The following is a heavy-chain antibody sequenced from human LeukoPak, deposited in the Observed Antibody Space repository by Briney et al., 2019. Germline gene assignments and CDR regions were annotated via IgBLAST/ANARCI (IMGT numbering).Heavy chain of an antibody. V-gene: IGHV3-48*04. CDR1: GFTFRSYS. CDR2: IIGSSSII. D-gene: IGHD1-26*01. J-gene: IGHJ3*01. Sequence: GGSLRLSCAVSGFTFRSYSMNWVRQAPGKGPEWLAYIIGSSSIIYYADSVKGRFTVSRDNAKNSLHLQMNSLRAEDTAVYYCARDSPYSGSPHSDAFDLWGQGTLVTVSS. CDR3: ARDSPYSGSPHSDAFDL.